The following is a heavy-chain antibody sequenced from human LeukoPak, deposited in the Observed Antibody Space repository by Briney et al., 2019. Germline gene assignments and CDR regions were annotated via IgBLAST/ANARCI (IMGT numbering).Heavy chain of an antibody. CDR3: ARDLNRNWFDP. J-gene: IGHJ5*02. V-gene: IGHV3-23*01. D-gene: IGHD1-14*01. Sequence: LTGGSLRLSCVDSGFTFSSYDMSWVRQIPGKGLEWVSAISASGGSTYSADSVKGRFTISRDNSKSTLYLQMNSLRAEDTAIFYCARDLNRNWFDPWGQGTLVTVSS. CDR2: ISASGGST. CDR1: GFTFSSYD.